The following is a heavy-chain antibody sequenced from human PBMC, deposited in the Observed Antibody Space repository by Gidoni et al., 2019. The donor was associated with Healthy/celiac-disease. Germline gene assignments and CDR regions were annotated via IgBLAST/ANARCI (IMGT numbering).Heavy chain of an antibody. CDR1: GFTFSSSA. V-gene: IGHV3-30-3*01. CDR3: ARDGFGSIRRYCSSTSCYNYYFDY. Sequence: QVQLVESGGGVVQPGPSLRLSCAASGFTFSSSAMHLVRQAPGKGLEWWAVISYDGSNKYYADSVKGRFTISRDNSKNTLYLQMNSLRAEDTAVYYCARDGFGSIRRYCSSTSCYNYYFDYWGQGTLVTVSS. CDR2: ISYDGSNK. D-gene: IGHD2-2*02. J-gene: IGHJ4*02.